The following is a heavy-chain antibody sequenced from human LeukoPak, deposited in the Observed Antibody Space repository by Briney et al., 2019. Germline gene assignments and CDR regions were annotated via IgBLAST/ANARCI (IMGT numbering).Heavy chain of an antibody. J-gene: IGHJ4*02. CDR1: GGSTSSGGYY. CDR2: IYYSGST. V-gene: IGHV4-31*03. D-gene: IGHD3-22*01. Sequence: SETLSLTCTVSGGSTSSGGYYWSWIRQHPGKGLEWIGYIYYSGSTYYNPSLKSRVTISVDTSKNQFSLKLSSVTAADTAVYYCARGDDSSGYYYSDFFDYWGQGTLVTVSS. CDR3: ARGDDSSGYYYSDFFDY.